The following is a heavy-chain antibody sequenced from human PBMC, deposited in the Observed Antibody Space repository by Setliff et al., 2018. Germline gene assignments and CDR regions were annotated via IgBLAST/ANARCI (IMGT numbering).Heavy chain of an antibody. CDR3: ARQKYWSGYYGEGYY. CDR1: GGSLRSNF. V-gene: IGHV4-39*01. D-gene: IGHD3-3*01. CDR2: LYYTGDT. Sequence: SSETLSLTCTVSGGSLRSNFWGWIRQSPGKGLEWIGSLYYTGDTYYNPSLKSRVTMSVDMSKNQFSLKLASMTAADTAVYYCARQKYWSGYYGEGYYWGQGTLVTVSS. J-gene: IGHJ4*02.